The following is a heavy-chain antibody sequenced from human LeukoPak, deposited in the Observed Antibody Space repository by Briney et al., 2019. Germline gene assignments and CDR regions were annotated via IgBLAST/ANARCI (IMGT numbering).Heavy chain of an antibody. CDR3: ATLGYSYGTDY. D-gene: IGHD5-18*01. J-gene: IGHJ4*02. V-gene: IGHV4-39*07. CDR1: GGSISSSSYY. Sequence: SETLSLTCTVSGGSISSSSYYWGWIRQPPGKGLEWIGSIYYSGSTYYNPSLKSRVTISVDTSKNQFSLKLSSVTAADTAVYYCATLGYSYGTDYWGQGTLVTVSS. CDR2: IYYSGST.